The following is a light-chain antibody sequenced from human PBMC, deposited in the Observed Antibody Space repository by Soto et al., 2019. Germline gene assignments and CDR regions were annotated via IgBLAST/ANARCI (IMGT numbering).Light chain of an antibody. CDR3: QVWDRPDDHHVI. V-gene: IGLV3-21*02. J-gene: IGLJ2*01. CDR2: DNS. Sequence: SYELTQPPSVSVAPGQTARITCGGNNIGSNSVQWYQQNPGQAPVLVVYDNSDRPSGIPDRSSGSKSGNTATLTISRVEAGDDADYHCQVWDRPDDHHVIFGGGTKVTVL. CDR1: NIGSNS.